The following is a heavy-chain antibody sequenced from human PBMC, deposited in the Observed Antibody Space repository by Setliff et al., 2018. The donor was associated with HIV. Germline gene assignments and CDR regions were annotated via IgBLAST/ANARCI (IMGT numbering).Heavy chain of an antibody. CDR1: GGSISSGSYY. Sequence: SETLSLTCTVSGGSISSGSYYWSWIRQPAGKGLEWIGRIYTSGSTNYNPSLKSRVTISIDTSNNQFSLKLSPMTAADTAVYYCARDVSSSYYFQHWGQGTLVTVSS. D-gene: IGHD6-13*01. CDR2: IYTSGST. J-gene: IGHJ1*01. CDR3: ARDVSSSYYFQH. V-gene: IGHV4-61*02.